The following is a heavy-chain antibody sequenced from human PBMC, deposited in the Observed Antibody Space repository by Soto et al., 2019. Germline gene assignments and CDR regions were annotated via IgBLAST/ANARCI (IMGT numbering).Heavy chain of an antibody. J-gene: IGHJ4*02. Sequence: SQTLSLTCAISGDSVSSNSAAWNWIRQSPSRGLEWLGRTYYRSKWYNDYAVSVKSRITINPDTSKNQFSLQLNSVTPEDTAVYYCARSLWRRSLGPGSGWAKVDYWGQGSLVNVSS. V-gene: IGHV6-1*01. CDR1: GDSVSSNSAA. D-gene: IGHD6-19*01. CDR3: ARSLWRRSLGPGSGWAKVDY. CDR2: TYYRSKWYN.